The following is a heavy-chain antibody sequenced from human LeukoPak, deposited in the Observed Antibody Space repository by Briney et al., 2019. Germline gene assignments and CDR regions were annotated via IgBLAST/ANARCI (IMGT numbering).Heavy chain of an antibody. CDR1: GGTFSSYA. Sequence: ASVKVSCKASGGTFSSYAISWARQAPGQGLEWMGRIIPILGIANYAQKFQGRVTITADKSTSTAYMELSSLRSEDTAVYYCASLGCSGGSCYFPGSSHNDYWGQGTLVTVSS. CDR3: ASLGCSGGSCYFPGSSHNDY. CDR2: IIPILGIA. J-gene: IGHJ4*02. D-gene: IGHD2-15*01. V-gene: IGHV1-69*04.